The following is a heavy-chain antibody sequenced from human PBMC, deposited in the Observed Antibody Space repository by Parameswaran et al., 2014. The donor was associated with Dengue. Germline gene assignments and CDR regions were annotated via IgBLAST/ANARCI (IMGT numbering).Heavy chain of an antibody. V-gene: IGHV4-34*01. D-gene: IGHD3-9*01. CDR3: ARGEVLRYFDWFGFAFDI. CDR2: INHSGST. J-gene: IGHJ3*02. Sequence: RWIRQPPGKGLEWIGEINHSGSTNYNPSLKSRVTISVDTSKNQFSLKLSSVTAADTAVYYCARGEVLRYFDWFGFAFDIWGQGTMVTVSS.